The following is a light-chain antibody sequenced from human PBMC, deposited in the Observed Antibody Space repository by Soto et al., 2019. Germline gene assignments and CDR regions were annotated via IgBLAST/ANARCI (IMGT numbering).Light chain of an antibody. V-gene: IGKV3-20*01. Sequence: IDSTQSPGTRSLSPGERVTLSFGASQSVTTRLAWYQHKPGQAPTLLMSGASNRASGVPVRFSGSGSGTDFALTITRLEPEEFALYYCQQYGGAAVTFGLGTRLEIK. CDR2: GAS. CDR1: QSVTTR. CDR3: QQYGGAAVT. J-gene: IGKJ5*01.